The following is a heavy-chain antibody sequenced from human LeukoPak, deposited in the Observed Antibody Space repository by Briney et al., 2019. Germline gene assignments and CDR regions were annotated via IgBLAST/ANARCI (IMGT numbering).Heavy chain of an antibody. CDR1: GFTFNRFG. CDR2: IWYDGNNK. V-gene: IGHV3-33*01. J-gene: IGHJ4*02. Sequence: GRSLRLSCAASGFTFNRFGMHGVRQAPGKGLEGVAVIWYDGNNKYYADSVKGRFTISRDNSKNTLYLQMNSLRAEDTAVYYCVRGEYYNHSSAYTSVDYWGQGTLVTVSS. D-gene: IGHD3-22*01. CDR3: VRGEYYNHSSAYTSVDY.